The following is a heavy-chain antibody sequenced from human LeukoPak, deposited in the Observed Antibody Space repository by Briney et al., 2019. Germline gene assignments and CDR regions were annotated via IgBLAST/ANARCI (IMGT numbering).Heavy chain of an antibody. J-gene: IGHJ4*02. V-gene: IGHV3-7*04. Sequence: GGSLSLSCAASGFTFSSYWMSWVRQAPGKGLEWVANIKEDGSDKKYVDSVKGRFTTSRDNAKNSLYLQMNSLRAEDAAVYYCARMRDGYMGRYYFDYWGQGTLVTVSS. CDR3: ARMRDGYMGRYYFDY. D-gene: IGHD5-24*01. CDR1: GFTFSSYW. CDR2: IKEDGSDK.